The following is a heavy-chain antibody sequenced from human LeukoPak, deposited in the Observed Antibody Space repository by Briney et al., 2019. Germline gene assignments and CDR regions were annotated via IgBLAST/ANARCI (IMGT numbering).Heavy chain of an antibody. Sequence: SVKVSCKASGYTFTSYDINWVRQATGQGLEWMGRIIPILGIANYAQKFQGRVTITADKSTSTAYMELSSLRSEDTAVYYCASRADYGGNSGDYWGQGTLVTVSS. V-gene: IGHV1-69*04. J-gene: IGHJ4*02. CDR3: ASRADYGGNSGDY. CDR2: IIPILGIA. D-gene: IGHD4-23*01. CDR1: GYTFTSYD.